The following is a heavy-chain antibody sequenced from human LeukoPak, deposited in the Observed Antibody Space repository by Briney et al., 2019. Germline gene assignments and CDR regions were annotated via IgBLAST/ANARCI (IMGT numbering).Heavy chain of an antibody. CDR1: GGSINSGRYY. J-gene: IGHJ6*03. CDR3: ARMGEFHTGHYYYYMDV. Sequence: NPSETLSLTCNVSGGSINSGRYYWGWIRQPPGKGLEWIGSIFYSGRTYYNPSLKSRVTISVDTSKNHFSLKLSSVTAADTAVYNCARMGEFHTGHYYYYMDVWGKGTTVTVSS. V-gene: IGHV4-39*07. D-gene: IGHD3-16*01. CDR2: IFYSGRT.